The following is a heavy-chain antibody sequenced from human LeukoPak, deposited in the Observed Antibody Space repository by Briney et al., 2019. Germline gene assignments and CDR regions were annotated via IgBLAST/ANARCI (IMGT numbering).Heavy chain of an antibody. CDR2: TSRSSSTI. V-gene: IGHV3-48*04. CDR1: GFTFSNYN. D-gene: IGHD3-10*01. CDR3: ASQPGTMVRGVMFQL. Sequence: HAGGSLRLSCAASGFTFSNYNMNWVRQAPGKGLEWVSYTSRSSSTIYYADSVKGRFTISRDNAKNSLYLQMNSLRTEDTAVYYCASQPGTMVRGVMFQLWGQGTLVTVSS. J-gene: IGHJ4*02.